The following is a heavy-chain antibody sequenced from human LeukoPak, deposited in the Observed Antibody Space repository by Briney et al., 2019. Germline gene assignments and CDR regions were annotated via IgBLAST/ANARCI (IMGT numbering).Heavy chain of an antibody. Sequence: RPSETLSLTCTVSGGSISSSSYYWGWIRQPPGKGLEWIGSIYYSGSTYYNPSLKSRVTISVDTSKNQFSLKLSSVTAADTAVYYCARSVRLRGAGPYSPFGYWGQGTLVTVSS. CDR3: ARSVRLRGAGPYSPFGY. CDR1: GGSISSSSYY. CDR2: IYYSGST. D-gene: IGHD3-10*01. J-gene: IGHJ4*02. V-gene: IGHV4-39*01.